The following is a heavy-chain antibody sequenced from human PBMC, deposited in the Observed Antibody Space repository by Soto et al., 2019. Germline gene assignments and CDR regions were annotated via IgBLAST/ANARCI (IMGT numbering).Heavy chain of an antibody. CDR2: ISAYNGNT. D-gene: IGHD3-3*01. V-gene: IGHV1-18*01. CDR3: ARDKFLEWLPTPHYYYGMDL. Sequence: GASVKVSCKASGYTFTSYGISWVRQAPGQGLEWMGWISAYNGNTNYAQKLQGRVTMTTDTSTSTAYMELRSLRSDDTAVYYCARDKFLEWLPTPHYYYGMDLWGQGTTVTVSS. CDR1: GYTFTSYG. J-gene: IGHJ6*02.